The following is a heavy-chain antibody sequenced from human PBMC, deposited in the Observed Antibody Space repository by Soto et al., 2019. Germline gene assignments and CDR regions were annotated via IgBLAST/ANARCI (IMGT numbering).Heavy chain of an antibody. V-gene: IGHV1-18*01. D-gene: IGHD2-8*01. CDR2: ISAYNGDT. CDR1: GYIFTSSG. Sequence: QVQLVQSGAEVKKPGASVKVSCKASGYIFTSSGISWVRQAPGQGLEWMGWISAYNGDTNYAQKLRGRVTMTTDTSTSTAYMELRSLRSDDKAVYYCARDNGVATVVIKFDYWGQGTLVTVSS. CDR3: ARDNGVATVVIKFDY. J-gene: IGHJ4*02.